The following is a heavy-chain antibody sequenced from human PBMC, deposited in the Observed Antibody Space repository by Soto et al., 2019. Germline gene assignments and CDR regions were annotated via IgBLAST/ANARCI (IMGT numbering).Heavy chain of an antibody. Sequence: EVQLVESGGGLVQPGGSLKLSCAASGFTFSGSGMHWVRQASGKGLEWVGRIRSKANSYATAYAASVKGRFTISRDDSKNTAYLQMNSLKTEDTAVYYCTPPGYSSSRNGDYWGQGTLVTVSP. CDR2: IRSKANSYAT. CDR1: GFTFSGSG. V-gene: IGHV3-73*02. J-gene: IGHJ4*02. D-gene: IGHD6-13*01. CDR3: TPPGYSSSRNGDY.